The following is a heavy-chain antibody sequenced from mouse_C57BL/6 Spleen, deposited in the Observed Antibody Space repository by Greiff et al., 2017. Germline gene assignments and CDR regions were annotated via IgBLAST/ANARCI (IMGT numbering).Heavy chain of an antibody. CDR1: GYTFTSYW. V-gene: IGHV1-72*01. CDR3: ALDSSGPHMDY. Sequence: QVQLQQPGAELVKPGASVKLSCKASGYTFTSYWMHWVKQRPGRGLEWIGGIDPNSGGTKYNEKFKSKATLTVDKPSSTAYMQLSSLTSEDSAVYYCALDSSGPHMDYWGQGTSLTVSS. J-gene: IGHJ4*01. CDR2: IDPNSGGT. D-gene: IGHD3-2*02.